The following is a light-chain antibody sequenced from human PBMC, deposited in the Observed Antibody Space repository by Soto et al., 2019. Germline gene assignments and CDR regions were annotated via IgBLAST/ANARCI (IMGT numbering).Light chain of an antibody. CDR1: SSDIGAGYD. V-gene: IGLV1-40*01. CDR2: GTS. Sequence: QSVLTQTPSVSGAPGQRVTISCTGSSSDIGAGYDVHWYQQFPETAPKLLIYGTSQRPSGIPDRFSASKSGTSASLVISGLQSEDEADYYCAAWEDRLNGRVFGTGTKVTVL. CDR3: AAWEDRLNGRV. J-gene: IGLJ1*01.